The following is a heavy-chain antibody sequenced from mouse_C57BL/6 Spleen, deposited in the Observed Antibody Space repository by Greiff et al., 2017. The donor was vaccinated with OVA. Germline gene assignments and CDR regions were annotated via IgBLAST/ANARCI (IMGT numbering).Heavy chain of an antibody. Sequence: QVQLKQSGAELVKPGASVKISCKASGYAFSSYWMNWVKQRPGKGLEWIGQIYPGDGDTNYNGKFKGKATLTADKSSSTAYMQLSSLTSEDSAVYFCAREELGRGTLYFDYWGQGTTLTVSS. CDR3: AREELGRGTLYFDY. CDR2: IYPGDGDT. J-gene: IGHJ2*01. CDR1: GYAFSSYW. D-gene: IGHD4-1*01. V-gene: IGHV1-80*01.